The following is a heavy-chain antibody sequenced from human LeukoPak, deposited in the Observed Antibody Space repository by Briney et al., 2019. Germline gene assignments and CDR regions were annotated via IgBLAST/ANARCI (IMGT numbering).Heavy chain of an antibody. J-gene: IGHJ5*02. CDR2: MNPNSGNT. CDR3: ARYGRTVVGAGRSGAYGWRVSWFDP. D-gene: IGHD6-19*01. Sequence: ASVKVSYKASGYTFTSYDINWVRQATGQGLEWMGWMNPNSGNTGYAQKFQGRVTMTRNTSISTAYMELSSLRSEDTAVYYCARYGRTVVGAGRSGAYGWRVSWFDPWGQGTLVTVSS. CDR1: GYTFTSYD. V-gene: IGHV1-8*01.